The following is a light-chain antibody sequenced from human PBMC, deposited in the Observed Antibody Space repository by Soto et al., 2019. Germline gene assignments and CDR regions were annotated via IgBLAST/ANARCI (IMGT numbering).Light chain of an antibody. CDR1: ENIARH. Sequence: DIQMTQSPSSLSASVGDRITITCRASENIARHLNWYQQKPGKAPNLQIYAASNLQNGVPLRFRGGGSGTDFTLTISNLQPEDFATYYCQQSYSTLSITFGQGTRLEIK. CDR3: QQSYSTLSIT. CDR2: AAS. J-gene: IGKJ5*01. V-gene: IGKV1-39*01.